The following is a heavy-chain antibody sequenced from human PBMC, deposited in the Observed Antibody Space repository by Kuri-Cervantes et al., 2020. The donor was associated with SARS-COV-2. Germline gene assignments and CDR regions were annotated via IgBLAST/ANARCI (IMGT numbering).Heavy chain of an antibody. CDR3: ARDYGSYRTVAFDY. Sequence: GESLKISCAASGFTFDDHAMHWVRQAPGKGLEWVSLISWDGGSTYYADSVKGRFTISRDNAKNSLYLQMNSLRAEDTAVYYCARDYGSYRTVAFDYWGQGTLVTVSS. D-gene: IGHD1-26*01. J-gene: IGHJ4*02. V-gene: IGHV3-43D*03. CDR2: ISWDGGST. CDR1: GFTFDDHA.